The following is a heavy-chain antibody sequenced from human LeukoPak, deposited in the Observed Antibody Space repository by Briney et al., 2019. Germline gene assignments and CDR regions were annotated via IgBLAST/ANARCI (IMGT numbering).Heavy chain of an antibody. CDR3: ARNRGYSYGWDDAFDI. D-gene: IGHD5-18*01. V-gene: IGHV4-39*01. Sequence: SETLSLTCTVSGGSISSSSYYWGWIRPPPGKGLEWIGSIYYSGSTYYSPSLKSRVTISVDTSKNQFSLKLSSVTAADTAVYYCARNRGYSYGWDDAFDIWGQGTMVTVSS. J-gene: IGHJ3*02. CDR1: GGSISSSSYY. CDR2: IYYSGST.